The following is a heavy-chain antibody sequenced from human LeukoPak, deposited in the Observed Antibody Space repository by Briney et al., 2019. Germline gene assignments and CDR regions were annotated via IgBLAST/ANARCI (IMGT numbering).Heavy chain of an antibody. V-gene: IGHV1-2*02. CDR1: GYTFTGYY. J-gene: IGHJ4*02. Sequence: ASVKVSCKASGYTFTGYYMHWVRQAPGQGLEWMGWINPNSGGTNYAQKFQGRVTMTRDTSISTVYMELSSLRSEDTAVYYCARGAVAGTGYYDSSGYYSGYFDYWGQGTPVTVSS. CDR3: ARGAVAGTGYYDSSGYYSGYFDY. D-gene: IGHD3-22*01. CDR2: INPNSGGT.